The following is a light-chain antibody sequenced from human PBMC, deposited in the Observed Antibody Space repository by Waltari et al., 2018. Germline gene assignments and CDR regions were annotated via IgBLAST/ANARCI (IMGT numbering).Light chain of an antibody. Sequence: YELTQPPSVSVSPGQTASITCSGDKLGDKYACWYQQKPGQSPVLVIYQDSKRPSGIPERFSGSNSGNTATLTISGTQAMDEADYYCQAWDSSNVVFGGGSKLTVL. J-gene: IGLJ2*01. CDR2: QDS. CDR1: KLGDKY. CDR3: QAWDSSNVV. V-gene: IGLV3-1*01.